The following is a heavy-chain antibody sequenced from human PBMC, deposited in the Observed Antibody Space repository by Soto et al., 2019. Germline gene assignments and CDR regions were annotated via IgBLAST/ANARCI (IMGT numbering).Heavy chain of an antibody. V-gene: IGHV5-51*01. CDR2: IYPGDSDT. CDR1: GYSFTSYX. Sequence: SLKISCKGSGYSFTSYXXXXVRQMPGKGLEWMGIIYPGDSDTRYSPSFQGQVTISADKSISTXYLQWSSLKASDTAMYYCARSGYXXXYYYGMDVWGXXTXVTVSS. CDR3: ARSGYXXXYYYGMDV. J-gene: IGHJ6*02. D-gene: IGHD3-3*01.